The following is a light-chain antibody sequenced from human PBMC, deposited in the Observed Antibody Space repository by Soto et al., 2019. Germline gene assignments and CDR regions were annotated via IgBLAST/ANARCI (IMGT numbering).Light chain of an antibody. CDR1: QGISNY. J-gene: IGKJ1*01. CDR3: QKYNNSPRT. V-gene: IGKV1-27*01. CDR2: AAS. Sequence: EIQMTQSPSSLSASVGDTVTITCRASQGISNYLAWYQQKPGQVPNLLIYAASTLQSGVPSRFSGSGSGTDFTLTISSLQPEDAATYYCQKYNNSPRTFGQGTKVEI.